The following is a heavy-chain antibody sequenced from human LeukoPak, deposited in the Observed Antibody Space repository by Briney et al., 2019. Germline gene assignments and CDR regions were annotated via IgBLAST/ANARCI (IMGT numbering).Heavy chain of an antibody. V-gene: IGHV4-59*08. CDR2: IYYSGST. J-gene: IGHJ5*02. CDR3: ARYCSSTSCQMPFDP. D-gene: IGHD2-2*01. Sequence: SETLSLTCTVSGGPISSYYWSWIRQPPGKGLEWIGYIYYSGSTNYNPSLKSRVTISVDTSKNQFSLKLSSVTAADTAVYYCARYCSSTSCQMPFDPWGQGTLVTVSS. CDR1: GGPISSYY.